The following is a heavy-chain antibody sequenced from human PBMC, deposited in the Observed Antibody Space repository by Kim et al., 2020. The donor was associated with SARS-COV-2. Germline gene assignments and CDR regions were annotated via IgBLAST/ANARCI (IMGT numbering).Heavy chain of an antibody. D-gene: IGHD3-3*01. CDR2: IIPIFGTA. J-gene: IGHJ4*02. CDR1: GGTFSSYA. CDR3: AREPAGGDFWSGYSDY. Sequence: SVKVSCKASGGTFSSYAISWVRQAPGQGLEWMGGIIPIFGTANYAQKFQGRVTITADESTSTAYMELSSLRSEDTAVYYCAREPAGGDFWSGYSDYWGQGTLVTVSS. V-gene: IGHV1-69*13.